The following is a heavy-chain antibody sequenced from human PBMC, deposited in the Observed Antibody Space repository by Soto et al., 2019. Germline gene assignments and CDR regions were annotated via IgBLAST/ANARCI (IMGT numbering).Heavy chain of an antibody. CDR1: GGSISSYY. Sequence: NPSETLSLTCTVSGGSISSYYWSWIRQPPGKGLEWIGYIYYSGSTNYNPSLKSRVTISVDTSKNQFSLKLSSVTAADTAVYYCARGRPYDYCTNGVCSGSNDYYYYMDVWGKGTTVTVSS. V-gene: IGHV4-59*01. D-gene: IGHD2-8*01. J-gene: IGHJ6*03. CDR3: ARGRPYDYCTNGVCSGSNDYYYYMDV. CDR2: IYYSGST.